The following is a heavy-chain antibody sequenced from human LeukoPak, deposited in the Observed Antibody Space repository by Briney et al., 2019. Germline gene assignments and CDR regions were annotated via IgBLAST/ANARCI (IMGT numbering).Heavy chain of an antibody. CDR3: ARETGIVGATTVVY. CDR1: GGTFSSYA. Sequence: GASVKVSCKASGGTFSSYAISWVRQAPGQGLEWMGGIIPIFGTANYAQKFQGRVTITADESTSTAYMELSSLRSEDTAVYYCARETGIVGATTVVYWGQGTLVTVSS. J-gene: IGHJ4*02. V-gene: IGHV1-69*01. D-gene: IGHD1-26*01. CDR2: IIPIFGTA.